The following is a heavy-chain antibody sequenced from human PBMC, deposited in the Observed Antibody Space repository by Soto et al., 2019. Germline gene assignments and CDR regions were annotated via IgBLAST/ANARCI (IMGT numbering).Heavy chain of an antibody. CDR2: IIPIFGTA. D-gene: IGHD2-2*01. V-gene: IGHV1-69*06. CDR3: ARELLGYCSSTSCPKGYYYYGMDV. J-gene: IGHJ6*02. CDR1: GGTFSSYA. Sequence: GASVKVSCKASGGTFSSYAISWVRQAPGQGLEWMGGIIPIFGTANYAQKFQGRVMITADKSTSTAYMELSSLRSEDTAVYYCARELLGYCSSTSCPKGYYYYGMDVWGQGTTVTVSS.